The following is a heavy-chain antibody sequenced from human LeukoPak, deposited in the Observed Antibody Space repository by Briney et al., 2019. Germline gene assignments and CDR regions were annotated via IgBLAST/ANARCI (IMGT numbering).Heavy chain of an antibody. CDR2: ISSSSSYI. CDR1: GFTFSSYS. V-gene: IGHV3-21*01. D-gene: IGHD6-13*01. CDR3: ARDPPGIAFYYYGMDV. J-gene: IGHJ6*02. Sequence: PGGSLRLSCAASGFTFSSYSMNWVRQAPGKGLEWVSSISSSSSYIYYADSVKGRFTISRDNAKNSLYLQMNSLRAEDTAVYYCARDPPGIAFYYYGMDVWGQGTTVTVSS.